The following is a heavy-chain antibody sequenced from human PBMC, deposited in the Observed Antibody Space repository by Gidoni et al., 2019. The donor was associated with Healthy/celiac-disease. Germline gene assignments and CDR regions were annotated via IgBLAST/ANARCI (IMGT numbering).Heavy chain of an antibody. Sequence: QVQLVESGGGLVKPGVSLRLSCAASGFTFSDYYMSWIRQAPGKGLEWVSYISSSGSTIYYADSVKGRFTISRDNAKNSLYLQMNSLRAEDTAVYYCAREDPTAMPYGTKNWYFDLWGRGTLVTVSS. CDR1: GFTFSDYY. D-gene: IGHD5-18*01. CDR2: ISSSGSTI. V-gene: IGHV3-11*01. CDR3: AREDPTAMPYGTKNWYFDL. J-gene: IGHJ2*01.